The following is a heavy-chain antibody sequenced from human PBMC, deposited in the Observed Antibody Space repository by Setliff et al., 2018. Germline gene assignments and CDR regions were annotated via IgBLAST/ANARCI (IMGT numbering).Heavy chain of an antibody. CDR1: GFSFRTFS. CDR3: ARSPANGGHDAFDI. CDR2: ISPDSIHI. V-gene: IGHV3-21*01. Sequence: GVSLRLSCAASGFSFRTFSMHWVRQAPGKGLEWVSSISPDSIHIYYADSVKGRFTISGDNARDSLYLHMNSLGAEDTAVYYCARSPANGGHDAFDIWGQGTMVTVSS. D-gene: IGHD6-25*01. J-gene: IGHJ3*02.